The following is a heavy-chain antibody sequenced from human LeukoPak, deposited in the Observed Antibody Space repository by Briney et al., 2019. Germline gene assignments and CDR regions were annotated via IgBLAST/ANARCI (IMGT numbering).Heavy chain of an antibody. CDR3: ARVPNSSGWRSYNWFDP. CDR2: IYYSGST. Sequence: PSETLCLSCAVSGGSISSYYWSWIRQPPGKGLEWIGYIYYSGSTNYNPSLKSRVTISVDTSKNQFSLKLSSVTAADTAVYYCARVPNSSGWRSYNWFDPWGQGTLVTVSS. J-gene: IGHJ5*02. CDR1: GGSISSYY. V-gene: IGHV4-59*01. D-gene: IGHD6-19*01.